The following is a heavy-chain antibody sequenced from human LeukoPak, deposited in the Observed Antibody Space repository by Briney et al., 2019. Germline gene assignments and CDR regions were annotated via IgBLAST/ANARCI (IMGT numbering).Heavy chain of an antibody. CDR2: FDPEDGET. CDR3: ATWDAGGGYLGY. D-gene: IGHD3-16*02. CDR1: GYTLTELS. Sequence: ASVKVSCKVSGYTLTELSMHWVRQAPGKGLEWMGGFDPEDGETIYAQKFQGRVTMTEDTSTDTAYMELSSLGSEDTAVYYCATWDAGGGYLGYWGQGTLVTVSS. V-gene: IGHV1-24*01. J-gene: IGHJ4*02.